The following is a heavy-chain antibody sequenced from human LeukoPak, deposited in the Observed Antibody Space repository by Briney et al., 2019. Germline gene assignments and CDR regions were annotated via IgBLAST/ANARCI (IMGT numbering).Heavy chain of an antibody. CDR2: IKQDGSEK. Sequence: QTGGSLRLSCAASGFTFSSYWMSWVRQAPGKGLEWVANIKQDGSEKYYVDSVKGRFTISRDNAKNSLYLQMNSLRAEDTAVYYCARGQLGRPSHMDYWGQGTLVTVSS. CDR1: GFTFSSYW. V-gene: IGHV3-7*01. J-gene: IGHJ4*02. CDR3: ARGQLGRPSHMDY. D-gene: IGHD6-6*01.